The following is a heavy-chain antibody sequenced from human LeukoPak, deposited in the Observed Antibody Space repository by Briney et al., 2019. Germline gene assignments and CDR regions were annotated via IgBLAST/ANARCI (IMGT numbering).Heavy chain of an antibody. D-gene: IGHD3-10*01. J-gene: IGHJ3*02. V-gene: IGHV4-59*01. CDR1: GGSISSYY. CDR2: IYYSGST. CDR3: ARNGFGDASFDI. Sequence: SETLSLTCTVSGGSISSYYWSWIRQPPGKGLEWIGYIYYSGSTNYNPSLKSRVTISVDTSKNQFSLKLSSVTAADTAVYYCARNGFGDASFDIWGQGTMVTVSS.